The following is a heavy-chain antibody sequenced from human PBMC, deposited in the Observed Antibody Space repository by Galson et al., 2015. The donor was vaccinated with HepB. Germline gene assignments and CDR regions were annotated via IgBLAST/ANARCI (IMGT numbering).Heavy chain of an antibody. CDR3: ARGIGSYFSRFPFFDD. D-gene: IGHD1-26*01. Sequence: SLRLSCAASGFTFSTYAMSWVRQAPGKGPEWVANIRQDGSEKFYVDSVKGRFTISRDNAKNSLYLQMNSLRVEDTAVYYCARGIGSYFSRFPFFDDWGQGTLVTVSS. CDR1: GFTFSTYA. J-gene: IGHJ4*02. V-gene: IGHV3-7*01. CDR2: IRQDGSEK.